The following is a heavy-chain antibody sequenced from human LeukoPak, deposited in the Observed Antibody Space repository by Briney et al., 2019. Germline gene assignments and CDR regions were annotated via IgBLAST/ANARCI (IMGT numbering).Heavy chain of an antibody. Sequence: SVTVSCKASGGTFSSYAISWVRQAPGQGLQWMGGIIPIFGTANYAQKFQGRVTITADESTSTAYMELSSLRSEDTAVYYCARDYYDSSGYFFWGQGTLVTVSS. V-gene: IGHV1-69*13. CDR3: ARDYYDSSGYFF. CDR1: GGTFSSYA. D-gene: IGHD3-22*01. J-gene: IGHJ4*02. CDR2: IIPIFGTA.